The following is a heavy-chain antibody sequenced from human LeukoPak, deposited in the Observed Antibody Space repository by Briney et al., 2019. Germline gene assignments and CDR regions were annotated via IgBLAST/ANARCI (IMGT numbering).Heavy chain of an antibody. CDR1: GFTFDDYT. J-gene: IGHJ3*02. CDR3: AKAGELLRGAFDI. CDR2: ISWDGGST. V-gene: IGHV3-43*01. D-gene: IGHD1-26*01. Sequence: GGSLRLSCAASGFTFDDYTMHWVRQAPGKGLEWVSLISWDGGSTYYADSVKGRFTISRDNSKNTLYLQMNSLRAEDTAVYYCAKAGELLRGAFDIWGQGTMVTVSS.